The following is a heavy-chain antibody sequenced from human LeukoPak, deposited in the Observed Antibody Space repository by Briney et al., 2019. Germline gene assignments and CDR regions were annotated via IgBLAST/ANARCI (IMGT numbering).Heavy chain of an antibody. J-gene: IGHJ4*02. CDR3: AHWDTSVDY. D-gene: IGHD1/OR15-1a*01. CDR1: DGSFSGYH. CDR2: INHSGST. V-gene: IGHV4-34*01. Sequence: SETLSLTCAVYDGSFSGYHWTWIRQPPGKGLEWIGEINHSGSTNYNPSLKSRVTISVDTSKNQFSLKLSSVTAADTAVYYCAHWDTSVDYWGQGTLVTVSS.